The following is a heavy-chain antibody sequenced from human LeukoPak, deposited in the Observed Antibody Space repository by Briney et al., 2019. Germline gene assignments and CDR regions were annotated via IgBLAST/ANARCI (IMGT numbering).Heavy chain of an antibody. CDR2: IYSGGST. J-gene: IGHJ4*02. Sequence: GGSLRLSCAASGFTVSSNYMSWVRQAPGKGLEWVSVIYSGGSTYYADSVKGRFAISRDNSKNTLYLQMNSLRAEDTAVYYCARDQYYYDSSGYYWQDYWGQGTLVTVSS. D-gene: IGHD3-22*01. V-gene: IGHV3-66*02. CDR3: ARDQYYYDSSGYYWQDY. CDR1: GFTVSSNY.